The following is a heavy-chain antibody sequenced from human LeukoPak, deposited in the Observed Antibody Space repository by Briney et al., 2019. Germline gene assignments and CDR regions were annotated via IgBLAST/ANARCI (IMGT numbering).Heavy chain of an antibody. CDR3: AKSIEYCGADCYGYFDL. CDR2: INPNSGAT. Sequence: ASVKVSCKPSGYTFTGYYMHWVRQAPGQGLEWMGRINPNSGATNYAQKFQGRVTMTRDTSISTAYMELTTLRSDDTAVYYCAKSIEYCGADCYGYFDLWGRGTLVTVSS. J-gene: IGHJ2*01. D-gene: IGHD2-21*02. V-gene: IGHV1-2*06. CDR1: GYTFTGYY.